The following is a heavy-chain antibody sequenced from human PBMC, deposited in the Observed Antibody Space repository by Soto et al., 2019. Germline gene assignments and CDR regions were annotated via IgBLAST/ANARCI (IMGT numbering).Heavy chain of an antibody. J-gene: IGHJ6*02. CDR1: GGTVSSYS. Sequence: SVKVSCEASGGTVSSYSISWVRQAPGQGLEWMGGIIPIFGTANYAQKFQGRVTITADKSTSTAYMELSSLRSEDTAVYYCARGTDRTNYYYYYGMDVWGQGSTVTVSS. CDR3: ARGTDRTNYYYYYGMDV. CDR2: IIPIFGTA. D-gene: IGHD2-2*01. V-gene: IGHV1-69*06.